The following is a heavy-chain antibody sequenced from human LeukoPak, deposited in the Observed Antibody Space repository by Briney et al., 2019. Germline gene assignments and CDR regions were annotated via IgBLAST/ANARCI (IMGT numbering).Heavy chain of an antibody. Sequence: PGGSLRLSCAASGFTFSSYSMNWVRQAPGKGLEWVSYISSSSSTIYYADSVKGRFTISRDNAKNSLYLQMNSLRAEDTAVYYCAGRLRYFDWWRANDAFDIWGQGAMVTVSS. V-gene: IGHV3-48*01. CDR1: GFTFSSYS. J-gene: IGHJ3*02. CDR2: ISSSSSTI. CDR3: AGRLRYFDWWRANDAFDI. D-gene: IGHD3-9*01.